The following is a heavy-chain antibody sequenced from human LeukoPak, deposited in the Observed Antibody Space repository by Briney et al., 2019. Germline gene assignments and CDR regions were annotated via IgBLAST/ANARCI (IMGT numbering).Heavy chain of an antibody. J-gene: IGHJ4*02. CDR2: IYYSGST. Sequence: SETLSLTCTVSGGSISSSSYYWGWIRQPPGKGLEWIGSIYYSGSTYYNPSLKSRVTISVDTSRNQFSLKLSSVTAADTAVYYCAGLRSFSEGYYGSGPDYWGQGTLVTVSS. D-gene: IGHD3-10*01. CDR1: GGSISSSSYY. CDR3: AGLRSFSEGYYGSGPDY. V-gene: IGHV4-39*01.